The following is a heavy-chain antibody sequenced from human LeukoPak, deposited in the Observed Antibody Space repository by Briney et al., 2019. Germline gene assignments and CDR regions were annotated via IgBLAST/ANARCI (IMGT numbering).Heavy chain of an antibody. Sequence: ASVKVSCKASGYTFTSYAVEWVRQAPGQRLEWMGWINAGNGDTKYSQKFQGRVTITRDTSASTAYMELSSLRSEDTAVYYCARARLSPDYYDSSGPGFVDYWGQGTLVTVSS. V-gene: IGHV1-3*01. CDR3: ARARLSPDYYDSSGPGFVDY. CDR1: GYTFTSYA. J-gene: IGHJ4*02. CDR2: INAGNGDT. D-gene: IGHD3-22*01.